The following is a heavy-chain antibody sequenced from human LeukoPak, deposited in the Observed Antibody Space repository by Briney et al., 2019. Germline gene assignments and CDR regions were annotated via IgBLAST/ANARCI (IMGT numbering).Heavy chain of an antibody. CDR2: IYIDGST. J-gene: IGHJ4*02. CDR3: ARDLAAGGTYPHY. CDR1: VFTVSSNY. V-gene: IGHV3-53*01. D-gene: IGHD6-13*01. Sequence: GGALRLSCAPSVFTVSSNYMSSGRQAPGKGPGWGSVIYIDGSTSYEDSVKGRFTISRDTSKNTLYLQMNSLRTEDTAVYYCARDLAAGGTYPHYWGQGTLVSVSS.